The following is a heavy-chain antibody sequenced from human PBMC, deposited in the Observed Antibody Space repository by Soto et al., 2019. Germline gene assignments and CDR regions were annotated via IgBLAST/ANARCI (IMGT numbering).Heavy chain of an antibody. CDR3: ARDYTYCTGGSCLGY. CDR1: GYTFTDFV. V-gene: IGHV1-3*01. Sequence: QVQLVQSGAEVKKPGASVKVSCKASGYTFTDFVIHWVRQAPGQRLEWMGWINAGNGNTKYSQKFQGRVIFNRDTSASTAYLALSSLTSEDTAVYYCARDYTYCTGGSCLGYWGQGTLVIVSS. CDR2: INAGNGNT. D-gene: IGHD2-15*01. J-gene: IGHJ4*02.